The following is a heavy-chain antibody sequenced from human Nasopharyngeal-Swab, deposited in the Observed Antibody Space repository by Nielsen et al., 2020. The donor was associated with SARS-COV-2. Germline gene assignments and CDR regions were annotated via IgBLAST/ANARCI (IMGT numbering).Heavy chain of an antibody. CDR3: AKDMTAAGSGGYGMDV. Sequence: GESLKISCAASGFTFDDYTMHWVRQAPGKGLEWVSLISWDGGSTYYADSVKGRFTISRDNSKNSLYLQMNSLRTEDTALYYCAKDMTAAGSGGYGMDVWGQGTTVTVSS. J-gene: IGHJ6*02. D-gene: IGHD6-13*01. V-gene: IGHV3-43*01. CDR1: GFTFDDYT. CDR2: ISWDGGST.